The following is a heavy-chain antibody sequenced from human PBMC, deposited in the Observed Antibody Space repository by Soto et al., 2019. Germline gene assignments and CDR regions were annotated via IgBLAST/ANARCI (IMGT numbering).Heavy chain of an antibody. CDR2: IRSGSGT. J-gene: IGHJ6*02. CDR1: GFSISTTY. Sequence: GGSLRLSCGASGFSISTTYMSWVRQAPGKGLEWVSLIRSGSGTYYAESVKGRFTISRDNSKNTLYLQMNNVRVEDTAMYYCARQASTIFGVVKDYYYYYGMDVWGQGTTVTVSS. V-gene: IGHV3-66*04. D-gene: IGHD3-3*01. CDR3: ARQASTIFGVVKDYYYYYGMDV.